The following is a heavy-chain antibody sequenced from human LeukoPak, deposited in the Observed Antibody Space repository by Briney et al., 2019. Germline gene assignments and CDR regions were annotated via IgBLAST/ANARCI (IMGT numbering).Heavy chain of an antibody. D-gene: IGHD4-11*01. CDR1: GYSFTSYW. CDR3: ARYSLLPSSTVTTNYYYMDV. V-gene: IGHV5-51*01. CDR2: IYPDDSNT. J-gene: IGHJ6*03. Sequence: GESLKISCKGSGYSFTSYWIGWVRQMPGKGLEWMGIIYPDDSNTRYSPSFQGQVTLSADKSISTAYLQWSSLKASDTAVYYCARYSLLPSSTVTTNYYYMDVWGKGTTVTVSS.